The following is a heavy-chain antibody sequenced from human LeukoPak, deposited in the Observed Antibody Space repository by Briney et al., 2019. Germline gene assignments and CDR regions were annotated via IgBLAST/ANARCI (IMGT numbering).Heavy chain of an antibody. J-gene: IGHJ2*01. CDR2: IGAGGGAT. CDR1: GFTLSSYP. D-gene: IGHD2-21*02. V-gene: IGHV3-23*01. CDR3: ARDSYADPYCGGDCYSGWYFDL. Sequence: PGGSLRLSCAASGFTLSSYPMSWVRQTPGKGLEWVSTIGAGGGATYYADSVKGRFTFSTDNAKNTLYLQMNSLRAEDTAVYYCARDSYADPYCGGDCYSGWYFDLWGRGTLVTVSS.